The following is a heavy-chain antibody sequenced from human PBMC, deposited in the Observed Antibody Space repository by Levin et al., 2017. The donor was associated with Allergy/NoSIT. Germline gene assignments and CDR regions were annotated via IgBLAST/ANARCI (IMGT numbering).Heavy chain of an antibody. J-gene: IGHJ3*02. V-gene: IGHV5-51*01. CDR1: GYSFTSYW. CDR2: IYPGDSDT. CDR3: ARHVSVVGTEAYCGGDCSVDAFDI. D-gene: IGHD2-21*01. Sequence: HGESLKISCKGSGYSFTSYWIGWVRQMPGKGLEWMGIIYPGDSDTRYSPSFQGQVTISADKSISTAYLQWSSLKASDTAMYYCARHVSVVGTEAYCGGDCSVDAFDIWGQGTMVTVSS.